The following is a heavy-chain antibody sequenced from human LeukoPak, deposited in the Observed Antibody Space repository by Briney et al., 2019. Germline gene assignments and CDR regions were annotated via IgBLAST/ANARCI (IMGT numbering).Heavy chain of an antibody. CDR3: VKEAVAATFYFDY. J-gene: IGHJ4*02. CDR2: INPSGGST. V-gene: IGHV1-46*02. Sequence: GASVKVSCKASGYTFNNYYMHWVRQAPGQGLEWMGIINPSGGSTTYAQKFQGRVTMTRDTSTSTVYMELTGLRSEDTAVYYCVKEAVAATFYFDYWGQGALVTVSS. CDR1: GYTFNNYY. D-gene: IGHD2-15*01.